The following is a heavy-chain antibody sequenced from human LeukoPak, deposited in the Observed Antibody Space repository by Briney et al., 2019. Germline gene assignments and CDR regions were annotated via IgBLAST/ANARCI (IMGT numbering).Heavy chain of an antibody. CDR3: ARESGYFDWLLSGWFDP. D-gene: IGHD3-9*01. CDR2: IYHSGST. Sequence: SETLSLTCAVSGGSISSSNWWSWVRQPPGKGLEWIGEIYHSGSTNYNPSLKSRVTISVDKSKNQFSLKLSSVTAADTAVYYCARESGYFDWLLSGWFDPWGQGTLVTVSS. CDR1: GGSISSSNW. V-gene: IGHV4-4*02. J-gene: IGHJ5*02.